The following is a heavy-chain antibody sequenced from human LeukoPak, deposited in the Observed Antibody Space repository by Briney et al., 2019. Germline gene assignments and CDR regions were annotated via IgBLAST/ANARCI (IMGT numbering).Heavy chain of an antibody. Sequence: LSGGSLRLSCAASGFTFRDYAMTWVRQAPGKGLEWVSVVTGNGDPTYYADSLKGRFTISRDNSRNTLYLQMNSLRAEDTAVYHCARNAADCTTSACYDSWGQGTLVTVSS. D-gene: IGHD2-8*01. J-gene: IGHJ4*02. CDR1: GFTFRDYA. CDR3: ARNAADCTTSACYDS. V-gene: IGHV3-23*01. CDR2: VTGNGDPT.